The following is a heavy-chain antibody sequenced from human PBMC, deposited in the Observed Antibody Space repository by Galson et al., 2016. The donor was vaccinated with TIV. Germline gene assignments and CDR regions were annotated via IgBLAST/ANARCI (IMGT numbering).Heavy chain of an antibody. CDR2: IIPMFGTA. D-gene: IGHD3-10*01. CDR1: GVTFSLHA. Sequence: SVKVSCKASGVTFSLHAISWVRQAPGQGLEWMGGIIPMFGTANYAQKFQGRATITADTSTSTIYMELSSLRSEDTAVYYCARGRGYNFSSGSSYFDFWGQGTLVTVSS. J-gene: IGHJ4*02. CDR3: ARGRGYNFSSGSSYFDF. V-gene: IGHV1-69*06.